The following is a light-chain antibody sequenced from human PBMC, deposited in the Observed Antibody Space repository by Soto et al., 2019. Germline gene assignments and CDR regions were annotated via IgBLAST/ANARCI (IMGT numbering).Light chain of an antibody. CDR1: QSISSY. J-gene: IGKJ1*01. Sequence: DIQLTQSPSSLSASVGDRVTITCRASQSISSYLNWYQQKPGKAPKLLIYAASSLQSGVPSRFSGSGSGTDFTLTISSLQPEDFATDDGQQSYSTPRTFGQGTKVEIK. CDR2: AAS. V-gene: IGKV1-39*01. CDR3: QQSYSTPRT.